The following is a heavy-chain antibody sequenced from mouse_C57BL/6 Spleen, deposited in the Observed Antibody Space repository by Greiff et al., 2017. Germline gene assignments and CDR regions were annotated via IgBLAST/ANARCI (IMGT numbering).Heavy chain of an antibody. D-gene: IGHD2-4*01. J-gene: IGHJ4*01. CDR3: ARGYDYLYAMDY. CDR2: IHPNRGST. Sequence: QVQLQQPGAELVKPGASVKLSCKASGYTFTSYWMHWVKQRPGQGLEWIGMIHPNRGSTNYNEKFKSKATLTVDTSSSTAYMQLSSLSSEASAVYSCARGYDYLYAMDYWGQGTSVTVSS. CDR1: GYTFTSYW. V-gene: IGHV1-64*01.